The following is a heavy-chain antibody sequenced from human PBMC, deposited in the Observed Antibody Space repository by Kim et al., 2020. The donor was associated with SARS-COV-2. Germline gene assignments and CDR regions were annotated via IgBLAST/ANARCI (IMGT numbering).Heavy chain of an antibody. CDR1: GFTFSSYW. J-gene: IGHJ5*02. Sequence: GGSLRLSCAASGFTFSSYWMSWVRQAPGKGLEWVANIKQDGSEKYYVDSVKGRFTISRDNAKNSLYLQMNSLRAEDTAVYYCAREDYDILTGGHWFDPWGQGTLVTVSS. D-gene: IGHD3-9*01. CDR2: IKQDGSEK. V-gene: IGHV3-7*01. CDR3: AREDYDILTGGHWFDP.